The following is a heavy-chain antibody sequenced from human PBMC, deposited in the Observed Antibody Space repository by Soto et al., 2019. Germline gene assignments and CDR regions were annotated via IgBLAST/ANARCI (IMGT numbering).Heavy chain of an antibody. CDR1: GYTFTSYG. J-gene: IGHJ6*02. Sequence: ASVKVSCKASGYTFTSYGISWVRQATGQGLEWMGWISAYNGNTNYAQKLQGRVTMTTDTSTSTAYMELRSLRSDDTAVYYCARGYYYGSGSYTPVYYYYGMDVWGQGTTVTV. CDR2: ISAYNGNT. CDR3: ARGYYYGSGSYTPVYYYYGMDV. D-gene: IGHD3-10*01. V-gene: IGHV1-18*01.